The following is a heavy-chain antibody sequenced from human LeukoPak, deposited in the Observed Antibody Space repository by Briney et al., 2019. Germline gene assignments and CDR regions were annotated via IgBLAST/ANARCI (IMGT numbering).Heavy chain of an antibody. CDR1: GGSFSGYY. V-gene: IGHV4-34*01. CDR3: ARLPTAFYYYYMDV. J-gene: IGHJ6*03. Sequence: SETLSLTCAVYGGSFSGYYWSWIRQPPGKGLEWIGEINHSGSTNYNPSLKSRVTISVDTSKNQFSLKLSSVAAADTAVYYCARLPTAFYYYYMDVWGKGTTVTVSS. CDR2: INHSGST. D-gene: IGHD4-17*01.